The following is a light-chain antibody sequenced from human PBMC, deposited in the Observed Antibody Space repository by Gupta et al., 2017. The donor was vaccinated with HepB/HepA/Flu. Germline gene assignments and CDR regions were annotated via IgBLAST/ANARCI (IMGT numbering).Light chain of an antibody. V-gene: IGKV3-15*01. Sequence: VMTQSPATLSLSPGERATLSCRASQSVSGDLAWYQQKPGQAPRLLIFGTSSRATGIPARFSGSGFGTEFTLTISSLQTEDFAIYYCQQYNNWPPYTFGQGTKLEI. CDR3: QQYNNWPPYT. CDR2: GTS. J-gene: IGKJ2*01. CDR1: QSVSGD.